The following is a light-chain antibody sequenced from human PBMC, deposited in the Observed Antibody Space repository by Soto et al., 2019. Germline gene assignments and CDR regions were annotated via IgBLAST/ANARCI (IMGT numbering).Light chain of an antibody. CDR1: SSNIGSNY. Sequence: QSVLTQPPSASGTPGQRVTISCSGSSSNIGSNYAYWYQQLPGTAPKLLIYRNNQRPSGVPDRFSGSKSGTSASLAISGLRSEDEADYYCAAWDDSLSGSGVFGTGTKVTVL. CDR3: AAWDDSLSGSGV. J-gene: IGLJ1*01. V-gene: IGLV1-47*01. CDR2: RNN.